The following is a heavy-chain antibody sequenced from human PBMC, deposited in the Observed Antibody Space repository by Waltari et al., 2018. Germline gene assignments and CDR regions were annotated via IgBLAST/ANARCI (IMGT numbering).Heavy chain of an antibody. CDR1: GGSINSADW. J-gene: IGHJ4*02. V-gene: IGHV4-4*02. D-gene: IGHD5-12*01. CDR2: IYQSETF. CDR3: VQNGIYSLSI. Sequence: QVQLQESGPGLVKPSGTLSLTCAVSGGSINSADWWSWVRQSPGKGLEWIGEIYQSETFPYNPSLTGRATISADKSKNQFSLRLSSLTAADTAVYYCVQNGIYSLSIWGQGTLVTVSS.